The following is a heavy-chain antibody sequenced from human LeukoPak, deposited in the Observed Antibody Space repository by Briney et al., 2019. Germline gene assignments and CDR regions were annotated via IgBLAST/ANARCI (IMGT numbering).Heavy chain of an antibody. Sequence: GGSLRLSCAGSGFTFSTYGVSWVRQAPNKGLEWLSTISGSGDSTYYADSVKGRFTISRDNSKNTLFLQMNSLRAEDTAIYYCAKWQYYVSGDDYWGQGVLVTVSS. CDR3: AKWQYYVSGDDY. CDR1: GFTFSTYG. V-gene: IGHV3-23*01. J-gene: IGHJ4*02. D-gene: IGHD3-10*01. CDR2: ISGSGDST.